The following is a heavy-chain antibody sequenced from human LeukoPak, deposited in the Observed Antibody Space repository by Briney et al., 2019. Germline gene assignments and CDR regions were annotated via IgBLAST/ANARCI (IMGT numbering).Heavy chain of an antibody. Sequence: GGSLRLSCAASGFTFSSYSMNWVRQAPGKGLEWVSSISSSSSYIYYADSVKGRFTISRDNAKNSLYLQMNSLRAEDTAVYYCARNIYCSGGSCYLRPFDIWGQGTMITVSS. CDR1: GFTFSSYS. D-gene: IGHD2-15*01. CDR2: ISSSSSYI. J-gene: IGHJ3*02. CDR3: ARNIYCSGGSCYLRPFDI. V-gene: IGHV3-21*01.